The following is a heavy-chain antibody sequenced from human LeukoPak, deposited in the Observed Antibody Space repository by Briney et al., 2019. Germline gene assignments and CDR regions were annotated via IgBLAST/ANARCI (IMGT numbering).Heavy chain of an antibody. J-gene: IGHJ4*02. D-gene: IGHD1-26*01. CDR1: GYTFTGYY. Sequence: SVKVSCKASGYTFTGYYMHWVRQAPGQGLEWMGWINPNSGGTNYAQKFQGRVTMTRDTSISTAYMELSRLRSEDMAVYYCAREGAYIGGSYPFDYWGQGTLVTVSS. CDR2: INPNSGGT. V-gene: IGHV1-2*02. CDR3: AREGAYIGGSYPFDY.